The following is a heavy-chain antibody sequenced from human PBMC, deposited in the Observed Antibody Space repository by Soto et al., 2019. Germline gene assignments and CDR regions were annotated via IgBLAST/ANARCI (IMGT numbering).Heavy chain of an antibody. CDR1: GYTFTSYD. D-gene: IGHD6-13*01. CDR3: ASIAAADHGGFWFDP. V-gene: IGHV1-8*01. CDR2: MNPNSGNP. Sequence: QVQLVQSGAEVKKPGASVKVSCKASGYTFTSYDINWVRQATGQGLEWMGWMNPNSGNPGNAQKFQGRVTMTRNTSISTAYMELSSLRSEDTAVYYCASIAAADHGGFWFDPWGQGTLVTVSS. J-gene: IGHJ5*02.